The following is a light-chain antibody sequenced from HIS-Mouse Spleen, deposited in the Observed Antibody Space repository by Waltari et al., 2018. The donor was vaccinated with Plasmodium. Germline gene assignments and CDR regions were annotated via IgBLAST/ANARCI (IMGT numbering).Light chain of an antibody. V-gene: IGLV2-11*02. CDR1: SSDVGGYNY. CDR3: CSYAGSYTWV. Sequence: QSALTQPRSVSGSPGQSVTISCTGTSSDVGGYNYASWYQQHPGKAPKLMIYDVSKRPSGVPYRFSGSKSGNTASLTISGLQAEDEADYYCCSYAGSYTWVFGGGTKLTVL. CDR2: DVS. J-gene: IGLJ3*02.